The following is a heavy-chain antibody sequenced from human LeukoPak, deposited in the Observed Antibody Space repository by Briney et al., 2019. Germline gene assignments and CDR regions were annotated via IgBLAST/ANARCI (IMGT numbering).Heavy chain of an antibody. Sequence: PSETLSLTCTVSGGSISSSSYYWGWIRQPPGKGLEWVGSIYYSGSTYYNPSLKSRVTISVDTSKNQFSLKLSSVTAADTAVYYCARESFGYSGSYDGKGADYWGQGTLVTVSS. J-gene: IGHJ4*02. D-gene: IGHD1-26*01. V-gene: IGHV4-39*07. CDR2: IYYSGST. CDR3: ARESFGYSGSYDGKGADY. CDR1: GGSISSSSYY.